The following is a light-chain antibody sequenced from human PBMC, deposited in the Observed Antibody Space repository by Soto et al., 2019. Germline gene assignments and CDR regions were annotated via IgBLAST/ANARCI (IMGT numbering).Light chain of an antibody. V-gene: IGLV2-14*01. CDR3: DSYTSSRAYV. Sequence: QSALTQPASVSGSPGQSITISCTGTSSDVGGYNYVSWYQQQAGKAPKLIIHEVSNRPSGVSNRFSGSKSGNTASLTISGRQAEYEADYYCDSYTSSRAYVFGIGTKVTVL. J-gene: IGLJ1*01. CDR1: SSDVGGYNY. CDR2: EVS.